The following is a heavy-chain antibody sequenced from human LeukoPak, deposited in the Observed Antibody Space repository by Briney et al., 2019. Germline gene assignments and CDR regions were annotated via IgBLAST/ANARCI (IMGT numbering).Heavy chain of an antibody. CDR1: GDTLSELS. Sequence: GASVKVSCKVSGDTLSELSMHWVRQAPGKGLEWMGGFGPEDGETIYAQKFQGRVTMTEDTSTDTAYMELSSLRSEDTAVYYCATSTSRYGSGSPGDFDYWGQGTLVTVSS. D-gene: IGHD3-10*01. CDR3: ATSTSRYGSGSPGDFDY. V-gene: IGHV1-24*01. CDR2: FGPEDGET. J-gene: IGHJ4*02.